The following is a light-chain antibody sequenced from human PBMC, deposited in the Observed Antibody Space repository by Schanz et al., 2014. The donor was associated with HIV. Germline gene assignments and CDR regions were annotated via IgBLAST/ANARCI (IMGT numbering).Light chain of an antibody. CDR2: GNS. Sequence: QSVLTQPPSVSAAPGQRVTISCSGSSSNIGAGYDVHWYQQLPGTAPKLLIYGNSNRPSGVPDRFSGSKSGTSASLAITGLQAEDEADYYCATWDITLNGPVFGGGTKLTVL. CDR3: ATWDITLNGPV. V-gene: IGLV1-40*01. J-gene: IGLJ2*01. CDR1: SSNIGAGYD.